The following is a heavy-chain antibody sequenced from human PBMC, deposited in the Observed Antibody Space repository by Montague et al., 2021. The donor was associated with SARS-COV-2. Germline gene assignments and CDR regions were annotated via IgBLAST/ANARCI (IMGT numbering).Heavy chain of an antibody. J-gene: IGHJ6*02. CDR1: RLPFNGYA. CDR2: ISHDESNH. V-gene: IGHV3-30*04. Sequence: SLRLSCAASRLPFNGYAMHWVRQAPGKGLEWLTFISHDESNHRYADSVKGRFTISRDNSKNTLYLQMDSLRPEDTAVYYCAREDDNGSYWLRGMDVWGQGTTVTVSS. CDR3: AREDDNGSYWLRGMDV. D-gene: IGHD1-26*01.